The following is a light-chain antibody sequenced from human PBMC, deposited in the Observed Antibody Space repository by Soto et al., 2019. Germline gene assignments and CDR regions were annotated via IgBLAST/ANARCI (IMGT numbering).Light chain of an antibody. CDR1: SSDVGSYNL. CDR3: CSYAGSSTL. J-gene: IGLJ2*01. Sequence: QSALTQPASVSGSPGQSITISCTGTSSDVGSYNLVCWYQQHPGKAPKLMIYEVSKRPSGVSNRFSGSKSGNTASLTISGLQAEDEADYYCCSYAGSSTLFGGGTKLTVL. V-gene: IGLV2-23*02. CDR2: EVS.